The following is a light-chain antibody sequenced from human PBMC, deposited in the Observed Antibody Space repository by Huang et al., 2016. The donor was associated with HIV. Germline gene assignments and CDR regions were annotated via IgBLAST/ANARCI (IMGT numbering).Light chain of an antibody. CDR2: LGS. CDR1: EILLHTNGNTY. V-gene: IGKV2-28*01. J-gene: IGKJ1*01. CDR3: MQALQTPWT. Sequence: DIVMTQSPLSLPVTPGEPASISCRSSEILLHTNGNTYLNWYMQKPGQSPHRLIYLGSNRASGVPDRFSGSGAGTDFTLKISRVQAEDVGVYYCMQALQTPWTFGQGTKLEVK.